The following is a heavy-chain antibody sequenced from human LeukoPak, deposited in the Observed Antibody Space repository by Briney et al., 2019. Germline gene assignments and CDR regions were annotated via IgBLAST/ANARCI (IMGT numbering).Heavy chain of an antibody. D-gene: IGHD3-22*01. CDR1: GGSISSGSYY. V-gene: IGHV4-61*02. CDR2: FYTSGST. Sequence: SETLSLTCTVSGGSISSGSYYWSWIRQPAGKRLEWIGRFYTSGSTNYNPSLKSRVTISVGTSKNQFYLKLNSVTAADTAVYHCARDSYYYDSSLRGQGTLVTVSS. CDR3: ARDSYYYDSSL. J-gene: IGHJ4*02.